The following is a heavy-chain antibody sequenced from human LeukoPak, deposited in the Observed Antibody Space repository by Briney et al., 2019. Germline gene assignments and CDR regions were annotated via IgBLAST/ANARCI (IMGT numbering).Heavy chain of an antibody. CDR1: GFTFSSYA. D-gene: IGHD2-15*01. CDR2: ISYDGSNK. J-gene: IGHJ4*02. V-gene: IGHV3-30-3*01. Sequence: GGSLRLSCAAFGFTFSSYAMHLVRQAPGKGLEWVAVISYDGSNKYYADSVKGRFTISRDNSKNTLYLQMNSLRAEDTAVYYCARVAASQYYFDYWGQGTLVTVSS. CDR3: ARVAASQYYFDY.